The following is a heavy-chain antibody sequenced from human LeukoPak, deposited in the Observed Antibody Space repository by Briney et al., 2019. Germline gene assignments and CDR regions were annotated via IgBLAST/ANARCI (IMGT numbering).Heavy chain of an antibody. D-gene: IGHD3-22*01. V-gene: IGHV3-11*04. CDR1: GFTFSHYY. J-gene: IGHJ3*02. CDR3: ARAETDSSGYYFNDAFDI. CDR2: ISSSGSTI. Sequence: PGGSLTLSCAASGFTFSHYYMSWIRQAPGKELEWVSYISSSGSTIYYPDSVKGRFTISRDNAKNSLYLQMNSLRAEDTAVYYCARAETDSSGYYFNDAFDIWGQGTMVTVSS.